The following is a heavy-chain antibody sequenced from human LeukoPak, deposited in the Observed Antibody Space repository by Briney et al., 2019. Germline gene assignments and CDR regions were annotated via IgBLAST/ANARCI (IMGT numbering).Heavy chain of an antibody. D-gene: IGHD5-12*01. CDR1: GYTFTGYY. CDR3: ARDVVGYHSLFDY. CDR2: INPHSGGT. J-gene: IGHJ4*02. V-gene: IGHV1-2*02. Sequence: ASVTVSCKASGYTFTGYYVHWVRQAPGQGLEWMGWINPHSGGTNYAQKFQGRVTMTRDTSISTAYMELSRLRSDDTAIYYCARDVVGYHSLFDYWGQGTLVTVSS.